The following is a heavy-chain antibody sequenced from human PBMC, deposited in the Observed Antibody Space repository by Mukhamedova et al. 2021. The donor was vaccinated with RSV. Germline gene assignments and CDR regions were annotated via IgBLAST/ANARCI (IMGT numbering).Heavy chain of an antibody. CDR3: ARLGRGNASDTFDI. CDR2: IHPEDSKT. Sequence: EYMGIIHPEDSKTKYKSSFEGQVSISADKSLRSAFLQWSNLKASDTAIYYCARLGRGNASDTFDIWGQGTLVTVSS. J-gene: IGHJ3*02. V-gene: IGHV5-51*01. D-gene: IGHD4-23*01.